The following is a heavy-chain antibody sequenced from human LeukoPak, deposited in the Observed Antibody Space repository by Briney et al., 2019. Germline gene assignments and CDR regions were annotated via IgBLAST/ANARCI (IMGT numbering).Heavy chain of an antibody. CDR1: GFTFSSFA. Sequence: GGSLRLSCAASGFTFSSFATSWVRQAPGKGLEWVSGISASGGSTYYADSVKGRFIISRDNSKNTLYLQMNILRAEDTAVYYCARGMEQWLVQDWYFDLWGRGTLVTVSS. V-gene: IGHV3-23*01. D-gene: IGHD6-19*01. J-gene: IGHJ2*01. CDR2: ISASGGST. CDR3: ARGMEQWLVQDWYFDL.